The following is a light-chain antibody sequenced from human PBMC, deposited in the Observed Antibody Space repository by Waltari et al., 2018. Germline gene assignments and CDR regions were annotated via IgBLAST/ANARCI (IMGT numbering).Light chain of an antibody. CDR1: QSVSSY. CDR3: QQRSNWPLT. V-gene: IGKV3-11*01. CDR2: GAS. Sequence: EIVLTQSPDTLSLSPGARATLSCRASQSVSSYLAWYQQNLGQAPRLLIYGASNRATGIPARFSGSGSGTDFTLTISTLEPEDFAVYYCQQRSNWPLTFGGGTKVEIK. J-gene: IGKJ4*01.